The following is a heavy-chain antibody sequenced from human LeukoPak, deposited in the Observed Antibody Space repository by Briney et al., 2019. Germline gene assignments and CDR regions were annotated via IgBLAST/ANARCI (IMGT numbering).Heavy chain of an antibody. CDR2: ISSSSSYI. D-gene: IGHD3-22*01. CDR1: GFTFSSYS. Sequence: GGSLRLSCAASGFTFSSYSMNWVRQAPGKGLEWVSSISSSSSYIYYAHSVKGRFTISRDNAKNSLYLQMNRLRAEDTAVYYCARDFHRATMIVVRYHGGAFDIWGQGTMVTVSS. CDR3: ARDFHRATMIVVRYHGGAFDI. V-gene: IGHV3-21*01. J-gene: IGHJ3*02.